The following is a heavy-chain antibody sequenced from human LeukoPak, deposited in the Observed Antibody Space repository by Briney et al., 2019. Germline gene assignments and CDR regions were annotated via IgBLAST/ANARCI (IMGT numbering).Heavy chain of an antibody. D-gene: IGHD6-13*01. CDR3: TRGPEYSSSWYWDY. Sequence: GGSLRLSCTASGFTFGDYAMSWFRQAPGTGLEWVGFIRSKAYGGTTEYAASVKGRFTISRDDSKSIAYLQMNSLKTEDTAVYYCTRGPEYSSSWYWDYWGQGTLVTVSS. CDR1: GFTFGDYA. CDR2: IRSKAYGGTT. V-gene: IGHV3-49*03. J-gene: IGHJ4*02.